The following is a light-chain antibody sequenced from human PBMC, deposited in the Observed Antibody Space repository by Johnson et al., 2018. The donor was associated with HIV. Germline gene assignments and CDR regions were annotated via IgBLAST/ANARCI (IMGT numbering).Light chain of an antibody. J-gene: IGLJ1*01. CDR2: ENN. CDR1: SSKIGNNY. Sequence: QSVLTQPPSVSAAPGQKVTISCSGSSSKIGNNYVSWYQQLPGTAPKLLIYENNKRPSGIPDRFSGSKSGTSATLGITGLQTGDEADYYCGTGDSSLSAFYVFGTGTKVTVL. V-gene: IGLV1-51*02. CDR3: GTGDSSLSAFYV.